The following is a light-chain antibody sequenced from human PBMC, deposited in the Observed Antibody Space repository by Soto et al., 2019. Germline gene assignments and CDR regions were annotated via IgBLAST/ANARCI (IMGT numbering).Light chain of an antibody. Sequence: DIQMTQSPSTLSASVGDRVTITCRASQSVITSLAWYQHKPGKAPKLLIYKASSLERGVPSRVSGSGSGTEVTLTSSSLQPDDFATYYCQQYNRYSRTFGQGTKVDIK. V-gene: IGKV1-5*03. CDR2: KAS. J-gene: IGKJ1*01. CDR1: QSVITS. CDR3: QQYNRYSRT.